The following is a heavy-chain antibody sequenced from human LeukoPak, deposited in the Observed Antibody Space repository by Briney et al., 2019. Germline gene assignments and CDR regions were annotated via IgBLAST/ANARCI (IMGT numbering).Heavy chain of an antibody. CDR3: ARGKSRGSHIDY. CDR1: GGSISSDYY. CDR2: IYHSGST. J-gene: IGHJ4*02. V-gene: IGHV4-38-2*02. D-gene: IGHD1-26*01. Sequence: SETLSLTCTVSGGSISSDYYWGWIRQSPGKGLEWIGSIYHSGSTYYNPSLKSRVTISVDTSKNQFSLKLRSVTAADTAVYYCARGKSRGSHIDYWGQGTLVTVSS.